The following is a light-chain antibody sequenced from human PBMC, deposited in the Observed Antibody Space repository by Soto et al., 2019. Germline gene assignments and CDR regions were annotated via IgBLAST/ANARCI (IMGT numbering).Light chain of an antibody. Sequence: EIVMTQSPATLSVSPGERATLSCRASQSVSSNLAWYLQKPGQGPRLLIYAASTRATGIPARFSGSGSGTEFTLTISSLQSEDFAVYYCQQYNDWPLTFGGGTKVEIK. J-gene: IGKJ4*01. CDR2: AAS. CDR1: QSVSSN. V-gene: IGKV3-15*01. CDR3: QQYNDWPLT.